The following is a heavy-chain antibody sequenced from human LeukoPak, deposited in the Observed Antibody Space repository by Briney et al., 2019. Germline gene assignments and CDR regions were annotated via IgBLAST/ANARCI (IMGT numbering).Heavy chain of an antibody. CDR2: ISSNGGST. CDR3: ARPRDFWSGYYLDY. J-gene: IGHJ4*02. D-gene: IGHD3-3*01. Sequence: PGGSLRLSCAASGFTFSSYAMHWVRQAPGKGLEYVSAISSNGGSTYYANSVKGRFTISRDNFKNTLYLQMGSLRAEDMAVYYCARPRDFWSGYYLDYWGQGTLVTVSS. V-gene: IGHV3-64*01. CDR1: GFTFSSYA.